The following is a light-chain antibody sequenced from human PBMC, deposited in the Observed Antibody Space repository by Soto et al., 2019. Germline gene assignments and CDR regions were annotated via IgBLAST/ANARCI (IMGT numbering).Light chain of an antibody. CDR1: SSSIERNT. J-gene: IGLJ1*01. Sequence: QSGLAHPPAASGTRCQMVTISCSRESSSIERNTVSWYQQLPGMAPKLLIYLNSRRPSGVPDRFSGSKSGTSASLAISGLQSEDEAEYYCATWDDSLNLLYVFGTGTKV. CDR3: ATWDDSLNLLYV. CDR2: LNS. V-gene: IGLV1-44*01.